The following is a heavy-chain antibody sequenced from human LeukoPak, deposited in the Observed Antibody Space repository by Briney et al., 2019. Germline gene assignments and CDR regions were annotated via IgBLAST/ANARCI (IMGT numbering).Heavy chain of an antibody. CDR3: AGVGSSWLYYYYGMDV. V-gene: IGHV3-23*01. J-gene: IGHJ6*02. CDR1: AFTFRNYA. Sequence: GGSLRLSCAASAFTFRNYAMSWVRQAPGKGLEWVSSISGSGENTHYADSVKGRFTISRDNSKNTLYLQMSSLRAEDTAVYYCAGVGSSWLYYYYGMDVWGQGTTVTVSS. D-gene: IGHD6-13*01. CDR2: ISGSGENT.